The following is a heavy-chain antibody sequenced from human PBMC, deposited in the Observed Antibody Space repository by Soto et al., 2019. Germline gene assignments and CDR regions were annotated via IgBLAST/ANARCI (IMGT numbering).Heavy chain of an antibody. CDR3: ARQVFPDYSNHDTYVYKWFDP. D-gene: IGHD4-4*01. CDR2: IYPGDSDT. J-gene: IGHJ5*02. V-gene: IGHV5-51*01. Sequence: GESLKISCKGSGYSFTSYWIGWVRQMPGKGLEWMGIIYPGDSDTRYSPSFQGQVTISADKYISTAYLQWSSLKASDTAMYYCARQVFPDYSNHDTYVYKWFDPWGQGTLVTVSS. CDR1: GYSFTSYW.